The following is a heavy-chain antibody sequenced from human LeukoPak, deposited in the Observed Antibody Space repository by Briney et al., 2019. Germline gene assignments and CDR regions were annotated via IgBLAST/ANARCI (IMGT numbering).Heavy chain of an antibody. D-gene: IGHD3-10*01. Sequence: ASVQVSCKVSGDMLTELSMHWVRQAPGKGLEWMGSFDPEDGETIYPQKFQGRVSMTEDTSIDTAYMELSSLRSDDTAVYYCTMESYFLLSNWFHPWGQGTLVTVSS. CDR3: TMESYFLLSNWFHP. CDR1: GDMLTELS. V-gene: IGHV1-24*01. CDR2: FDPEDGET. J-gene: IGHJ5*02.